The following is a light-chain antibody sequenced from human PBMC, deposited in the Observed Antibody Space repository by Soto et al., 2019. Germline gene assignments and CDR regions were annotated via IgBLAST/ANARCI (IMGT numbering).Light chain of an antibody. Sequence: NVVTKSPDTRSLSPGERSTLSSSPSQSLTNSFIAWYQQKPGQAPRLLIYDTSSRATGIPDRFSGSGSGTDFTLTIRRLEPEDFAVYYCQQRRDWPLGIPFGEGTRLEIK. CDR1: QSLTNSF. CDR2: DTS. CDR3: QQRRDWPLGIP. V-gene: IGKV3D-20*02. J-gene: IGKJ5*01.